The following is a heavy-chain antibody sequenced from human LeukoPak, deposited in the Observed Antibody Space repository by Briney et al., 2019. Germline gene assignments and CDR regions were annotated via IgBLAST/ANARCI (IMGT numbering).Heavy chain of an antibody. CDR2: IIPIFGTA. CDR3: ARAPGWWIQLTFDI. J-gene: IGHJ3*02. CDR1: GGTFSSYA. Sequence: SVKVSCKASGGTFSSYAISWVRQAPGQGLEWMGGIIPIFGTANYAQKFQGRVTITADESTSTAYMELSSLRSEDTAVYYCARAPGWWIQLTFDIWGQGTMVTVSS. V-gene: IGHV1-69*13. D-gene: IGHD5-18*01.